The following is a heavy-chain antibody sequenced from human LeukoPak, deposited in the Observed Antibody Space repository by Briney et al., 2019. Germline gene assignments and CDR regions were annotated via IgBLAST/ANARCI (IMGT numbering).Heavy chain of an antibody. V-gene: IGHV5-51*01. CDR2: IYPGDSDT. J-gene: IGHJ6*02. CDR3: ARTFGESPLNYYYDMDV. Sequence: GESLKISCKGSGYSFTSYWIGWVRQMPGKGLEWMGIIYPGDSDTRYSPSFQGQVTISADQSISTAYLQWSSLKASDTAMYYCARTFGESPLNYYYDMDVWGQGTTVTVSS. CDR1: GYSFTSYW. D-gene: IGHD3-10*01.